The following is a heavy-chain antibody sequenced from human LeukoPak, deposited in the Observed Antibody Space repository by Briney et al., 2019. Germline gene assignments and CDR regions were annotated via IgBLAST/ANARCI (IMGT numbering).Heavy chain of an antibody. CDR1: GYTFTSYD. V-gene: IGHV1-8*01. CDR3: AKSSYYYDSSSYYYRNAFDI. Sequence: PSVKVSCKASGYTFTSYDINWVRQATGQGLEWMGWMNPNSGNTGHAQTFQGRVTMTRDTSISTAYMELSSLRSEDTAVYYCAKSSYYYDSSSYYYRNAFDIWGQGTVVTVSS. D-gene: IGHD3-22*01. CDR2: MNPNSGNT. J-gene: IGHJ3*02.